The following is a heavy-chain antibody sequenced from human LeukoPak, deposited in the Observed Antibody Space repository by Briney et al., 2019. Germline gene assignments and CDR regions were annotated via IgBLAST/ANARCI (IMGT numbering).Heavy chain of an antibody. CDR1: GYTFTSYG. V-gene: IGHV1-18*01. J-gene: IGHJ4*02. CDR3: AREGPNYYDSSGYLDY. Sequence: ASVKVSCKASGYTFTSYGISWVRQAPGQGLEWMGWISAYNGNTNYAQKLQGRVTMTTDTSTSTAYMELRSLRSDDTAVCYCAREGPNYYDSSGYLDYWGQGTLVTVSS. D-gene: IGHD3-22*01. CDR2: ISAYNGNT.